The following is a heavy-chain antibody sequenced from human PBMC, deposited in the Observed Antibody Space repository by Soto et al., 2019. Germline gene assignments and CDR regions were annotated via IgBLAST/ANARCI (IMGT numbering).Heavy chain of an antibody. D-gene: IGHD5-12*01. Sequence: SETLSLTCTVSGGSISSSSYYWGWIRQPPGKGLEWIGSIYYSGSTYYNPSLKSRVTISVDTSKNQFSLKLSSVTAADTAVYYCARPDADGYNFDYWGQGTLVTVSS. V-gene: IGHV4-39*01. CDR2: IYYSGST. J-gene: IGHJ4*02. CDR3: ARPDADGYNFDY. CDR1: GGSISSSSYY.